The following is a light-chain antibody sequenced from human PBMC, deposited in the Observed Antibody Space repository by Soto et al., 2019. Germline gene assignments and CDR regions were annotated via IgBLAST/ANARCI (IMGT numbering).Light chain of an antibody. CDR2: GAS. Sequence: EIVLTQSPDTLSLSPGERATLSCRASQIVSSNYLAWYQQRPGQTPRLLIYGASSRATGVPDRFSGSGSGTDFTLTISSLEPEDFAMYYGQQFGNSPLLTFGGGTKVEI. CDR1: QIVSSNY. J-gene: IGKJ4*01. V-gene: IGKV3-20*01. CDR3: QQFGNSPLLT.